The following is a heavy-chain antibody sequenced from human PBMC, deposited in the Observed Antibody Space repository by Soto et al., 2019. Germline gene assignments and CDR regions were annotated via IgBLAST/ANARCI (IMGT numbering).Heavy chain of an antibody. J-gene: IGHJ4*02. CDR2: IFHSGST. CDR3: ARVFSGSYSDY. Sequence: QVQLQESGPGLVKPSGTLSLTCAVSGGSISSNNWWSWVRQPPGKGLEWIGEIFHSGSTTYNPSLNTRVTISVDKSKNQFSLKLSSVTAADTAVYYCARVFSGSYSDYWGQGTLVTVSS. V-gene: IGHV4-4*02. CDR1: GGSISSNNW. D-gene: IGHD1-26*01.